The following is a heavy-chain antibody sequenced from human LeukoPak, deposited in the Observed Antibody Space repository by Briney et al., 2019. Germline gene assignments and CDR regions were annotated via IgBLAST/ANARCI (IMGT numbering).Heavy chain of an antibody. V-gene: IGHV4-30-2*01. CDR3: ARLRPFGYCSSTSCPTVGGYCDY. CDR2: IYHSGST. J-gene: IGHJ4*02. D-gene: IGHD2-2*01. Sequence: PSETLSLTCTVSGGSISSGGYYWSWIRQPPGKGLEWIEYIYHSGSTYYHPSLKSRVTISVDRSKNQFSLKLSSVTAAETAVYYCARLRPFGYCSSTSCPTVGGYCDYWGQGTLVTVSS. CDR1: GGSISSGGYY.